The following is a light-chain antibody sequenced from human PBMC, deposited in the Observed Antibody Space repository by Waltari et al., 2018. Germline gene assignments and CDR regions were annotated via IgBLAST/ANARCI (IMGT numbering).Light chain of an antibody. Sequence: QSALTQPASVSGSPGRSITISCTGTGRDIAPYNYVSWYQQHPGKAPGLMIFAVTNRPSGVSNRFSGSKSGNTASLTISGLQPEDEGDYYCTSYTSSITWVFGGGTKLTVL. CDR2: AVT. CDR3: TSYTSSITWV. CDR1: GRDIAPYNY. J-gene: IGLJ3*02. V-gene: IGLV2-14*01.